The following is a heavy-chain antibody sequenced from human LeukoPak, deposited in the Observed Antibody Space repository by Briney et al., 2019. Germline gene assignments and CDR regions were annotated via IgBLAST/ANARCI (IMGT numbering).Heavy chain of an antibody. CDR2: INWNGGST. CDR3: AELGTTMIGGV. J-gene: IGHJ6*04. D-gene: IGHD3-10*02. Sequence: PGGSLRLSCAASGFTFDDYGMSWVRQAPGKGLEWVSGINWNGGSTGYADSVKGRFTISRDNAKNSPYLQMNSLRAEDTAVYHCAELGTTMIGGVWGKGTTVTISS. CDR1: GFTFDDYG. V-gene: IGHV3-20*01.